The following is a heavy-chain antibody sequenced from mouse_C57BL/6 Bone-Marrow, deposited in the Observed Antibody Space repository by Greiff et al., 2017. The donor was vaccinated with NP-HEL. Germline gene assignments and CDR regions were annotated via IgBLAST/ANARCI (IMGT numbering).Heavy chain of an antibody. Sequence: DVHLVESGEGLVKPGGSLKLSCAASGFTFSSYAMSWVRQTPEKRLEWVAYISSGGDYIYYADTVKGRFTISRDNARNTLYLQMSSLKSEDTAMYYCTREGFDYDVGGYYAMDYWGQGTSVTVSS. CDR2: ISSGGDYI. CDR3: TREGFDYDVGGYYAMDY. V-gene: IGHV5-9-1*02. D-gene: IGHD2-4*01. J-gene: IGHJ4*01. CDR1: GFTFSSYA.